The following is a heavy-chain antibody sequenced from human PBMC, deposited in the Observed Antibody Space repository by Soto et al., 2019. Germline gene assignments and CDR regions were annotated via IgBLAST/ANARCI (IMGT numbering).Heavy chain of an antibody. CDR2: VSASGLNT. V-gene: IGHV3-23*01. D-gene: IGHD3-16*01. J-gene: IGHJ6*02. CDR1: SLSFTSSA. CDR3: ARSFRAQTYDYYSGMDV. Sequence: GGSLILSCAPRSLSFTSSALACVPQAPGKGLEWVSGVSASGLNTDYADPVKGRFYISRDNSKNTVSLHMNSLRAEDTALYYCARSFRAQTYDYYSGMDVWGQGT.